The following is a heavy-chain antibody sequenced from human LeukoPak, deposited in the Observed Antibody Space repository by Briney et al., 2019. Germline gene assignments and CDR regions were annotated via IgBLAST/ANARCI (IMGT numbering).Heavy chain of an antibody. Sequence: PSQTLSLTCTVSGGSISSGGYYWSWIRQHPGKGLEWIGYIYYSGSTYYNPSLKSRVTISVDTSKNQFSLKLSSVTAADTAVYYCARHFRWELQAFDIWGQGTMVTVSS. J-gene: IGHJ3*02. CDR2: IYYSGST. D-gene: IGHD1-26*01. V-gene: IGHV4-31*03. CDR3: ARHFRWELQAFDI. CDR1: GGSISSGGYY.